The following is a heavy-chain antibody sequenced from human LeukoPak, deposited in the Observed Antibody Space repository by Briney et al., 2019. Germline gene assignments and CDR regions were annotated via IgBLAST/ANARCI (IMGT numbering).Heavy chain of an antibody. Sequence: GRSLRLSCAASGFPFSSYATHWPRRSPGRGREGVAVISYDGSNKYYADSVKGRFTISRDNSKNTLYLQMNSLRAEDTAVYYCARPHGGIVVVTASFDYWGQGTLVTVSS. J-gene: IGHJ4*02. CDR2: ISYDGSNK. D-gene: IGHD2-21*02. CDR1: GFPFSSYA. V-gene: IGHV3-30-3*01. CDR3: ARPHGGIVVVTASFDY.